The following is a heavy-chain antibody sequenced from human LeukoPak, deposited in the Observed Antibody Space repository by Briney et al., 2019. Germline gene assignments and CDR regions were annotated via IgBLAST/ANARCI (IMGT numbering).Heavy chain of an antibody. CDR2: ISGSGGST. V-gene: IGHV3-23*01. D-gene: IGHD3-22*01. CDR1: GFTFSSYA. J-gene: IGHJ4*02. Sequence: TGGSLRLSCAASGFTFSSYAMSWVRQAPGKGLEWVSAISGSGGSTYYADSVKGRFTISRDNSKNTLYLQMNSLRAEDTAVYYCAREDQKNYYDSSGYFDYWGQGTLVTVSS. CDR3: AREDQKNYYDSSGYFDY.